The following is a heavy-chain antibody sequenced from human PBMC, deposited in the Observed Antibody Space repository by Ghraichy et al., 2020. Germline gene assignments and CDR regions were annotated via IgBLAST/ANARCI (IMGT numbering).Heavy chain of an antibody. Sequence: GGSLRLSCAASGFTFSSYGMHWVRQAPGKGLEWVAVIWHDGSNKYYADSVKGRFTISRDNSKNTLYLQMNSLRAEDTAVYYCARGGVYYYDSSGYDYWGKGTLVTVSS. V-gene: IGHV3-33*01. CDR2: IWHDGSNK. J-gene: IGHJ4*02. CDR3: ARGGVYYYDSSGYDY. CDR1: GFTFSSYG. D-gene: IGHD3-22*01.